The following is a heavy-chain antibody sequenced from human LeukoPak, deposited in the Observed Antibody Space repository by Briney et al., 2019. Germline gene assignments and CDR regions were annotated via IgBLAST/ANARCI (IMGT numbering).Heavy chain of an antibody. CDR3: ARVVLDRNLYYYYGMDV. CDR2: ISAYNSNT. D-gene: IGHD3-22*01. J-gene: IGHJ6*02. V-gene: IGHV1-18*01. Sequence: ASVKASCTASVYSFTSYGISWVRQAPGQRLEWLGWISAYNSNTNYAQNLQGRVTMTTDTSTSTVYLDLRSLRSDDTAVYYCARVVLDRNLYYYYGMDVWGQGTTVTVSS. CDR1: VYSFTSYG.